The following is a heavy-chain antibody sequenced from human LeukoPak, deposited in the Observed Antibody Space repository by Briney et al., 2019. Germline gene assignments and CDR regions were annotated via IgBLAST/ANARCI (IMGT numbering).Heavy chain of an antibody. V-gene: IGHV3-23*01. D-gene: IGHD3-22*01. CDR1: GFTFSNAW. CDR2: ISGSGGST. Sequence: PGGSLRLSCAASGFTFSNAWMSWVRQAPGKGLEWVSAISGSGGSTYYADSVKGRFTISRDNSKNTLYLQMNSLRAEDTAVYYCANGDSSGYPYYFDYWGQGTLVTVSS. CDR3: ANGDSSGYPYYFDY. J-gene: IGHJ4*02.